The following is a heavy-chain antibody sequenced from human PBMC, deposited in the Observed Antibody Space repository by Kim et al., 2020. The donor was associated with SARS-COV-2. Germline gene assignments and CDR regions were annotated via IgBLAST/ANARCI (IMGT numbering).Heavy chain of an antibody. V-gene: IGHV1-3*01. J-gene: IGHJ1*01. D-gene: IGHD6-19*01. CDR1: GYSFTSHA. CDR2: VNGDTGST. CDR3: SRVAVASVGYFHH. Sequence: ASVKVSCKASGYSFTSHAIHWVRQAPGQRLEWLGHVNGDTGSTKYTQKLQGRVTITRDTSASTAYMELTNLRSEDTAVYYCSRVAVASVGYFHHWGQGTLVTVSS.